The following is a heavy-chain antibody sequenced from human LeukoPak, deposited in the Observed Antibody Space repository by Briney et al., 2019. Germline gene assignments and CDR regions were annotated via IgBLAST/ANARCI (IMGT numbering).Heavy chain of an antibody. D-gene: IGHD2-21*02. CDR2: ISGYNGNT. CDR1: GYTFTRYA. V-gene: IGHV1-18*01. CDR3: ARPGCSYGDCYSSADH. J-gene: IGHJ5*02. Sequence: ASVKVSCKASGYTFTRYAIVWARQAPGQGLEWMGWISGYNGNTNYPQKFEGRVTMTTDTSTSTAYMELRSLTSDDTAVYYCARPGCSYGDCYSSADHWGQGTLVTVSS.